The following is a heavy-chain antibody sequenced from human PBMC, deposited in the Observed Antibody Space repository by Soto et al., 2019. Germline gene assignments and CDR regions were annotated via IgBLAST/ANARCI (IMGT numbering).Heavy chain of an antibody. V-gene: IGHV1-18*01. CDR2: INAYNGST. CDR3: AKGIAVAGDDY. CDR1: GYTFTSYG. J-gene: IGHJ4*02. D-gene: IGHD6-19*01. Sequence: QVQLVQSGAEVKKPGASVKVSCKASGYTFTSYGISWVRQAPGHGLEWMGWINAYNGSTNYAQKLQGRVTMTTDTSTSTAYLELRSLRFDDTAVYYCAKGIAVAGDDYWGQGTLVTVSS.